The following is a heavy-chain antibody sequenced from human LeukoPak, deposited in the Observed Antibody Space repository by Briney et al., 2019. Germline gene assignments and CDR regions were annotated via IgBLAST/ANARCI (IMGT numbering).Heavy chain of an antibody. CDR2: INTNTGNS. J-gene: IGHJ4*02. CDR1: GYTFSSYA. V-gene: IGHV7-4-1*02. Sequence: GASVKVSCKASGYTFSSYAMNWVRQAPGQGLEWMGWINTNTGNSTYAQGFTGRFVFSLDTSVSTAYLQISSLKAEDTAVYYCAREEYGSGLAFDYWGQGTLVTVSS. D-gene: IGHD6-19*01. CDR3: AREEYGSGLAFDY.